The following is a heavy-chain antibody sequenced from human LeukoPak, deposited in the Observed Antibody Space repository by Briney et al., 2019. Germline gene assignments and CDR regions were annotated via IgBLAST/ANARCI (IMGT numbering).Heavy chain of an antibody. Sequence: GSSVKVSCKASGYTFTGYYMHWVRQAPGQGLEWMGRINPNSGGTNYAQKFQGRVTMTRDTSISTAYMELSRLRSDDTAVYYCARDYYGSGSYFTSHYYMDVWGKGTTVTVSS. J-gene: IGHJ6*03. CDR3: ARDYYGSGSYFTSHYYMDV. CDR1: GYTFTGYY. D-gene: IGHD3-10*01. CDR2: INPNSGGT. V-gene: IGHV1-2*06.